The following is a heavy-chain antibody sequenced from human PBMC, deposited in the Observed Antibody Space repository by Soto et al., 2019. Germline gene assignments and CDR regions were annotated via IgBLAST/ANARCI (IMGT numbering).Heavy chain of an antibody. V-gene: IGHV4-34*01. CDR1: GGSFSGYY. Sequence: SETLSLTCAVYGGSFSGYYWSWIRQPPGKGLEWIGEINHSGSTNYNPSLKSRVTISVDTSKNQFSLKLSSVTAADTAVYYCAREGRYCSGGSCYLGDYYYGMDVWGQGTTVTVSS. CDR3: AREGRYCSGGSCYLGDYYYGMDV. D-gene: IGHD2-15*01. CDR2: INHSGST. J-gene: IGHJ6*02.